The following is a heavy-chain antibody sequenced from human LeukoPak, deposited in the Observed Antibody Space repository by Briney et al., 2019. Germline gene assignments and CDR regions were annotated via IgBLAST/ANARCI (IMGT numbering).Heavy chain of an antibody. CDR1: GFTFSSYA. CDR2: ISYDGSNK. J-gene: IGHJ3*02. V-gene: IGHV3-30*04. CDR3: ASEICSSTSCLAFDI. Sequence: GGSLRLSCAASGFTFSSYAMHWVRQAPGKGLEWVAVISYDGSNKYYADSVKGRFTISRDNSKNTLYLQMNSLRAEDTAVYYCASEICSSTSCLAFDIWGQGTMVTVSS. D-gene: IGHD2-2*01.